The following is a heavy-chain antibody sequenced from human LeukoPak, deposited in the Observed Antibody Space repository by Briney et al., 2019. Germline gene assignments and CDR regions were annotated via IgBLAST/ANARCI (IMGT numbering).Heavy chain of an antibody. CDR1: GFNLSNFA. J-gene: IGHJ6*04. Sequence: GGSLRLSCAASGFNLSNFAMHWVRQAPGKGLEWVTLISYSGDTTYYADSVKGRFTFSRDKSKNTLYLQMNSLRPEDSAVYFCASDPRDGGQNVWGKGTTVTVSS. V-gene: IGHV3-30*04. CDR2: ISYSGDTT. D-gene: IGHD5-24*01. CDR3: ASDPRDGGQNV.